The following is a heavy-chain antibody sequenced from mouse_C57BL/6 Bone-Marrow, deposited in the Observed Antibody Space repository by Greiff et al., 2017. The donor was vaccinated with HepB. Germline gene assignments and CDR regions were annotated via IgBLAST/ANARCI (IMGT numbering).Heavy chain of an antibody. Sequence: DVMLVESGGGLVKPGGSLKLSCAASGFTFSDYGMHWVRQAPEKGLEWVAYISSGSSTIYYADTVKGRFTISRDNAKNTLFLQMTSLRSEDTAMYYCARRTNWVFDYWGQGTTLTVSS. D-gene: IGHD4-1*01. J-gene: IGHJ2*01. CDR1: GFTFSDYG. CDR3: ARRTNWVFDY. CDR2: ISSGSSTI. V-gene: IGHV5-17*01.